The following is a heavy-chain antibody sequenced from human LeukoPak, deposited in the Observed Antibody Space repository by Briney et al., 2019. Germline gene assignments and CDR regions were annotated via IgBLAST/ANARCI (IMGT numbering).Heavy chain of an antibody. D-gene: IGHD5-18*01. J-gene: IGHJ4*02. V-gene: IGHV4-59*01. CDR3: ARHEDTAMLVSPFDS. Sequence: SETLSLTCTVSGGSISTYYWSWIRQPPGKGLEWIGYIYYSGSTNYNPSLKSRVIISLDTSKNQFSLKVTSVTAADTAVYYCARHEDTAMLVSPFDSWGQGTLVTVSS. CDR2: IYYSGST. CDR1: GGSISTYY.